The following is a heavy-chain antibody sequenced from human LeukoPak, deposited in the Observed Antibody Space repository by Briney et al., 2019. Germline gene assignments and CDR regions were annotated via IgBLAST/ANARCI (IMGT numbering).Heavy chain of an antibody. CDR1: GFTFSSYA. CDR3: IRGNGGWAY. V-gene: IGHV3-23*01. J-gene: IGHJ4*02. Sequence: GGSLRLSCAASGFTFSSYAMSWVRQAPGKGLEWVSAISGSGGSTYYADSVKGRFTISRDNAKNTLYLQLNSLRDEDTAVYYCIRGNGGWAYWGQGTLVTVSS. CDR2: ISGSGGST. D-gene: IGHD6-19*01.